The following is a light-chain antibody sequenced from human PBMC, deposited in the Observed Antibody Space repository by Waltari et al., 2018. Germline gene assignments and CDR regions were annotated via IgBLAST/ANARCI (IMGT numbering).Light chain of an antibody. J-gene: IGLJ2*01. Sequence: SYELTQPPSVSVSPGPTASITCSGDKLGEKYSCWYQQRPGQSPLLVIYQDNKRPSGIPERFSGSNSGNTATLTISGTQAVDEADYYCQAWDSSTVVFGGGTKLTVL. CDR1: KLGEKY. CDR3: QAWDSSTVV. V-gene: IGLV3-1*01. CDR2: QDN.